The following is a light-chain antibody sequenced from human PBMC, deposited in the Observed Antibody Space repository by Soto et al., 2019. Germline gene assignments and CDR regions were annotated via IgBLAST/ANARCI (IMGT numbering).Light chain of an antibody. Sequence: EIVLTQSPGTLSLSPGEGATLSCRASQTITNNYLAWYQQKPGQPPRLLISGASSRATGVPDRFSGSGSGTDFTLTISRLESEEFAVYYCQRYGTSPPHTFGQGTKVEIK. V-gene: IGKV3-20*01. CDR2: GAS. CDR1: QTITNNY. J-gene: IGKJ2*01. CDR3: QRYGTSPPHT.